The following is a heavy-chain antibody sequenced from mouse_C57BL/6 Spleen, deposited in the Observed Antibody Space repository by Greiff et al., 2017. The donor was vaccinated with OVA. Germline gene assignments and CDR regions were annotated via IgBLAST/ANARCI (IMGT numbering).Heavy chain of an antibody. J-gene: IGHJ3*01. CDR3: AIEKIGYGSSYGWFAY. V-gene: IGHV1-74*01. D-gene: IGHD1-1*01. CDR1: GYTFTSYW. Sequence: VQLQQPGAELVKPGASVKVSCKASGYTFTSYWMHWVKQRPGQGLEWIGRIHPSDSDTNYNQKFKGKATLTVDKSSSTAYMQLSSLTSEDSAVYYWAIEKIGYGSSYGWFAYWGQGTLVTVSA. CDR2: IHPSDSDT.